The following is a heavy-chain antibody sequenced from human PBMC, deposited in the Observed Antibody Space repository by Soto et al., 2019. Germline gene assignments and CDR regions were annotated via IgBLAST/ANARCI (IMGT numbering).Heavy chain of an antibody. CDR3: ARLGGYVSVGYYYLWDS. CDR2: ISQSGNT. Sequence: SETLSLTCSIYSGSFSGYYWSWIRQPPGKGLEWIGEISQSGNTNYSPSLKSRVSISIDTSKKQFSLKLTSMTAADTAVYYCARLGGYVSVGYYYLWDSWGQGTLVTVSS. J-gene: IGHJ4*02. D-gene: IGHD3-22*01. CDR1: SGSFSGYY. V-gene: IGHV4-34*01.